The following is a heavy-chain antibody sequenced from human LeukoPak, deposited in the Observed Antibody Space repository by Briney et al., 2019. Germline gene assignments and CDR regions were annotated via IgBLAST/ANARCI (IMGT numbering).Heavy chain of an antibody. CDR3: ARVRTARDYYYYYYMDV. V-gene: IGHV3-21*01. J-gene: IGHJ6*03. CDR1: GFTFSSYS. D-gene: IGHD5-18*01. CDR2: ISSSSSYI. Sequence: GGSLRLSCAASGFTFSSYSMNWVRQAPGKGLEWVSSISSSSSYIYYADSVKGRFTISRDNAKNSLYLQMNSLRAEDTAVYYSARVRTARDYYYYYYMDVWGKGTTVTVSS.